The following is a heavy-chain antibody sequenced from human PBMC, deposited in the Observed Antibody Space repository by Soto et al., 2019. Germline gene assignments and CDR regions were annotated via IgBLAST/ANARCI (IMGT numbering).Heavy chain of an antibody. Sequence: QVQLVQSGAEVKKPGSSVKVSCKTSGDTFSTYPITWVRQAPGQGLEWVGRIIPILDITDSAQMFQGRVTITAHKSTNTAYMELSGLRSEDTAVYYCTRPADSVSSESAFEIWGQGTMVTVSS. CDR2: IIPILDIT. V-gene: IGHV1-69*02. CDR3: TRPADSVSSESAFEI. D-gene: IGHD3-10*01. J-gene: IGHJ3*02. CDR1: GDTFSTYP.